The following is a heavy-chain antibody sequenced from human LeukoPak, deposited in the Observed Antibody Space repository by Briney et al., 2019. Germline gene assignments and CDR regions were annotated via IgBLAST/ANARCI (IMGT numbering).Heavy chain of an antibody. CDR1: GGSISSYY. V-gene: IGHV4-59*01. D-gene: IGHD6-13*01. CDR2: IYYSGST. CDR3: AGAWGIAAAGGQFDY. Sequence: SETLSLTCTVSGGSISSYYWSWIRQPPGKGLEWIGYIYYSGSTNYNPSLKSRVTISVDTSKNQFSLKLSSVTAADTAVYYCAGAWGIAAAGGQFDYWGQGTLVTVSS. J-gene: IGHJ4*02.